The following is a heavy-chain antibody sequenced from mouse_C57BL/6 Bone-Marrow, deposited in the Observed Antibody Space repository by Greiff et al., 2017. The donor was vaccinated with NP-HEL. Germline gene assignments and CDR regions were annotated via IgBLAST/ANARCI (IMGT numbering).Heavy chain of an antibody. J-gene: IGHJ2*01. CDR2: IYPGSGST. CDR3: ARDYYYGSSLFDY. V-gene: IGHV1-55*01. Sequence: QVQLKQPGAELVKPGASVKMSCKASGYTFTSYWITWVKQRPGQGLEWIGDIYPGSGSTNYNEKFKSKATLTVDTSSSTAYMQLSSLTSEDSAVYYCARDYYYGSSLFDYWGQGTTLTASS. D-gene: IGHD1-1*01. CDR1: GYTFTSYW.